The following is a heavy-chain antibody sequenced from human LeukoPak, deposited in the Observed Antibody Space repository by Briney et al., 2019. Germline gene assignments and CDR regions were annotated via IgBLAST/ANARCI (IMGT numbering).Heavy chain of an antibody. CDR2: IIPIFGTA. V-gene: IGHV1-69*05. CDR1: GGTFSSYA. Sequence: SVKVSCKASGGTFSSYAISWVRQAPGQGLEWMGGIIPIFGTANYAQKFQGRVTITTDESTSTAYMELSSLRSDDTAVYYCARVTTTVTSGDYWGQGTLVTVSS. D-gene: IGHD4-17*01. CDR3: ARVTTTVTSGDY. J-gene: IGHJ4*02.